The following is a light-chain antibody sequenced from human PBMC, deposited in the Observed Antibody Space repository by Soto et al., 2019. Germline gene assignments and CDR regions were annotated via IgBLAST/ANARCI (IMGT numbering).Light chain of an antibody. Sequence: ESVLTHSPRTMSLSPGERATLSCRASQSVSSNLAWYQQKPGQAPRLRIYGASTRATGIPARFSGSGSGTEFTLTISSLQSEDFAVYYCQQYNNWPRTFGQGIKVYIK. CDR1: QSVSSN. J-gene: IGKJ1*01. V-gene: IGKV3-15*01. CDR3: QQYNNWPRT. CDR2: GAS.